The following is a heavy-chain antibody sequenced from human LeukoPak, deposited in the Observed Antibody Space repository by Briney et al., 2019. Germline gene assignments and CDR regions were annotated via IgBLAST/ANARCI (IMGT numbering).Heavy chain of an antibody. D-gene: IGHD2-15*01. Sequence: SETLSLTCAVYGGSFGGYYWSWIRQPPGKGLEWIGEINHSGSTNYNPSLKSRVTISVDTSKNQFSLKLSSVTAADTAVYYCAIGYCSGGSCSDAFDIWGQGTMVTVSS. CDR3: AIGYCSGGSCSDAFDI. J-gene: IGHJ3*02. CDR1: GGSFGGYY. V-gene: IGHV4-34*01. CDR2: INHSGST.